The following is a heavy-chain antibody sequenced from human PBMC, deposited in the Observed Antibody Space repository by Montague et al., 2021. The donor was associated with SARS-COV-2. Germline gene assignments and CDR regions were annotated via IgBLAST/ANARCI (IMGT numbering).Heavy chain of an antibody. CDR1: GGPFSGYC. V-gene: IGHV4-34*01. CDR3: ARERYSFSLTRGSTWFDP. J-gene: IGHJ5*02. CDR2: VTHRGNT. Sequence: SETLSLTCAVYGGPFSGYCWSWIRQPPGKGLEWIGEVTHRGNTNYNPSLKSPVTISLDTSNNHFSLKLSSVTAADTAVYYCARERYSFSLTRGSTWFDPWGQGTLVTVSS. D-gene: IGHD3-9*01.